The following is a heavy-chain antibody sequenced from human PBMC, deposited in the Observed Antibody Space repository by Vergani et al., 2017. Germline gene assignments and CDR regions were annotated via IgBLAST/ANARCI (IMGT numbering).Heavy chain of an antibody. CDR2: IDPSDSYT. J-gene: IGHJ6*02. D-gene: IGHD6-19*01. V-gene: IGHV5-10-1*01. CDR1: GYSFTSYW. CDR3: ARQVAVAGKWWGANYYYGMDV. Sequence: EVQLVQSGAEVKKPGESLRISCKGSGYSFTSYWISWVRQMPGKGLEWMGRIDPSDSYTNYSPSFQGHVTISAAKSISAAYLQWSSLKASDTAMYYCARQVAVAGKWWGANYYYGMDVWGQGTTVTVSS.